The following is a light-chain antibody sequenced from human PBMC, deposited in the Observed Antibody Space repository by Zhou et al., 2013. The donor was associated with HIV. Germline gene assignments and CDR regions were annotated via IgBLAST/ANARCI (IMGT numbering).Light chain of an antibody. CDR1: SSDVGGYDY. CDR3: SSYTTRNTYVV. Sequence: QSALTQPASVSGSPGQSITISCTGTSSDVGGYDYVSWYQQHPGKAPKLMIYDVANRPSGVSNRFSGSKSGNTASLTISGLQAEDEAEYYCSSYTTRNTYVVFGGGTILTVL. V-gene: IGLV2-14*03. CDR2: DVA. J-gene: IGLJ2*01.